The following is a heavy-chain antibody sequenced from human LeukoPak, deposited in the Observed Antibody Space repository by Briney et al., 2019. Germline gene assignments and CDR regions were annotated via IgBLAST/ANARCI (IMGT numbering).Heavy chain of an antibody. V-gene: IGHV4-59*01. Sequence: SETLSLTCTVSGGSISSYYWSWIRQPPGKGLEWIGYIYYSGSTNYNPSLKSRVTISVDTSKNQFSLRLSSVPAADTAVYYCARDIGVYSSSWYVHGYFDYWGQGTLVTVSS. CDR1: GGSISSYY. CDR2: IYYSGST. D-gene: IGHD6-13*01. J-gene: IGHJ4*02. CDR3: ARDIGVYSSSWYVHGYFDY.